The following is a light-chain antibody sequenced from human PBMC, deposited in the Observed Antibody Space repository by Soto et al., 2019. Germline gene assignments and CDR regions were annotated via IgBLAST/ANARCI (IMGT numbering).Light chain of an antibody. J-gene: IGKJ1*01. Sequence: DIVLTQSPATLSVSPGERATLSCRASQSVSNNLAWYQQKPGQAPRLLIHGASTMATGVPARFSGSGSGTELNLTISSLQSKDVAAYYCQQYNIWPPTFGQGTKVEIK. CDR2: GAS. V-gene: IGKV3-15*01. CDR1: QSVSNN. CDR3: QQYNIWPPT.